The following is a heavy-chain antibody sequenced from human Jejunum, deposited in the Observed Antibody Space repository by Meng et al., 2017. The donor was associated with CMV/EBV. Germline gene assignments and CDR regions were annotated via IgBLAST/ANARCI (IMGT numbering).Heavy chain of an antibody. CDR3: AKVIATTRPGSPLDS. V-gene: IGHV1-2*02. CDR2: INPNIGGA. J-gene: IGHJ4*02. D-gene: IGHD2-21*01. Sequence: YTFTDYYLHWVRQAPGQGLELMGWINPNIGGAHYLQKFQGRVTMTRDTSLSTAYLEVTSLRSDDTAVYYCAKVIATTRPGSPLDSWGQETRVTVSS. CDR1: YTFTDYY.